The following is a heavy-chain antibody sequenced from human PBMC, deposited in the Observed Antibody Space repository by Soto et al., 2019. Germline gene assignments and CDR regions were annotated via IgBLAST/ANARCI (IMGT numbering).Heavy chain of an antibody. D-gene: IGHD2-2*01. CDR2: ISYDGSNK. V-gene: IGHV3-30*18. CDR1: GFTFSSYG. Sequence: PGGSLRLSCAASGFTFSSYGMHWVRQAPGKGLEWVAVISYDGSNKYYADSVKGRFTISRDNSKNTLYLQMNSLRAEDTAVYYCAKPPLGYQLLHYFDYWGQGTLVTVSS. J-gene: IGHJ4*02. CDR3: AKPPLGYQLLHYFDY.